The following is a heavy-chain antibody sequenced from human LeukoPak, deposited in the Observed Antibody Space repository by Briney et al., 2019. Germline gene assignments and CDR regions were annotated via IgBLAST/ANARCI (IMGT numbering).Heavy chain of an antibody. CDR2: IYYSGST. CDR3: ARLALEWLLKVRYFDY. CDR1: GGSISSYY. D-gene: IGHD3-3*01. J-gene: IGHJ4*02. V-gene: IGHV4-59*08. Sequence: SETLSLTCTVSGGSISSYYWSWIRQPPGKGLEWIGYIYYSGSTNYNPSLKSRVTISVDTSKNQFSLKLSSVTAADTAVYYCARLALEWLLKVRYFDYWGQGTLVTVSS.